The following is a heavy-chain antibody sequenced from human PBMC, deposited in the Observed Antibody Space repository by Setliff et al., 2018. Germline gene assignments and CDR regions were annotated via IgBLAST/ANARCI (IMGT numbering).Heavy chain of an antibody. V-gene: IGHV4-31*03. J-gene: IGHJ6*03. CDR1: GGSISSGGYY. CDR3: ARVKAPALYYYMDV. D-gene: IGHD3-16*02. CDR2: IYYSGST. Sequence: SETLSLTCTVSGGSISSGGYYWSWIRQHPGKGLEWIGYIYYSGSTYYNPSLKSRVTISVDTSKNQFSLKRSSVTAADTAVYYCARVKAPALYYYMDVWGKGTTVTVSS.